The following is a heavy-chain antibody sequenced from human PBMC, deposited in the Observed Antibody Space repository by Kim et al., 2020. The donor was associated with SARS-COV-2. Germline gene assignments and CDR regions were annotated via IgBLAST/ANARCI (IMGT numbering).Heavy chain of an antibody. V-gene: IGHV4-59*01. J-gene: IGHJ6*02. Sequence: PPHKSRDTISVATSKNQFSLKLGSVTAADTAVYYCARDDGSAYYYGMDVWGQGTTVTVSS. CDR3: ARDDGSAYYYGMDV. D-gene: IGHD3-10*01.